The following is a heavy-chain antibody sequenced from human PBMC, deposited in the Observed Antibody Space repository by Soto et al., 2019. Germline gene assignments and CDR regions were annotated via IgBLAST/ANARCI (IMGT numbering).Heavy chain of an antibody. CDR2: IGTAGDT. Sequence: GGSPRLSCAASGFTFSSYDMHWVRQATGKGLEWVSAIGTAGDTYYPGSVKGRFTISRENAKNSLYLQMNSLRAGDTAVYYCARAPPRTGWLDPWGQGTLVTVSS. CDR3: ARAPPRTGWLDP. V-gene: IGHV3-13*01. CDR1: GFTFSSYD. J-gene: IGHJ5*02. D-gene: IGHD1-1*01.